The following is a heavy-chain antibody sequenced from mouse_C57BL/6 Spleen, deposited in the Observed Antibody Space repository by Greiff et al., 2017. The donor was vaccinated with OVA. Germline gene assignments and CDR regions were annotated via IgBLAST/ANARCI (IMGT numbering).Heavy chain of an antibody. Sequence: EVKLVESGPGLVKPSQSLSLTCSVTGYSITSGYFWNWIRQFPGNKLEWMGYISYDGSNNYNPSLKNRISITRDTSKNQFFLKLNTVTTEDTATYYCARTTTIPLLSDYIDYWGQGTTLTVSS. J-gene: IGHJ2*01. V-gene: IGHV3-6*01. CDR3: ARTTTIPLLSDYIDY. CDR1: GYSITSGYF. CDR2: ISYDGSN. D-gene: IGHD6-2*01.